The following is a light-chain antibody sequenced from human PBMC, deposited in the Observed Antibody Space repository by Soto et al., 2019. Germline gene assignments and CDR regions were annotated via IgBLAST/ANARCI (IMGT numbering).Light chain of an antibody. CDR3: LQVYSFPRT. CDR1: RRLLHSNGYKF. Sequence: DIVMTQSPLSLPVMPGEPSSVSCRSSRRLLHSNGYKFLDWYLQRPGQSPQLLIYLASNRSSGVPDRFSGSGSGTDFTLTINTLHPEDFATYYCLQVYSFPRTFGQGTKVDI. CDR2: LAS. J-gene: IGKJ1*01. V-gene: IGKV2-28*01.